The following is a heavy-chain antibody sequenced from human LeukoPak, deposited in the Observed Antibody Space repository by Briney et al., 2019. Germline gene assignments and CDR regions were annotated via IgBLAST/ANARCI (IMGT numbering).Heavy chain of an antibody. J-gene: IGHJ6*03. CDR2: ISSSSSTI. CDR3: ARVVYYYYYMDV. CDR1: GFTFSSYS. V-gene: IGHV3-48*04. Sequence: PGGSLRLSCAASGFTFSSYSMNWVRQAPGKGLEWVSYISSSSSTIYYADSVKGRFTISRDNAKNSLYLQMNSLRAEDTAVYYCARVVYYYYYMDVWGKGTTVTVSS.